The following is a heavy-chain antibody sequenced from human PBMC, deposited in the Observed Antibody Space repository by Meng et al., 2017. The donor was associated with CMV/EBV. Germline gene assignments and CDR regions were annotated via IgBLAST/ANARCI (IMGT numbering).Heavy chain of an antibody. Sequence: QVRVQQWGAGLLKPSETLSLTRAVYGGSFSGYYWSWIRQPPGKGLEWIGEINHSGSTNYNPSLKSRVTISVDTSKNQFSLKLSSVTAADTAVYYCARGGIAAAGPFDYWGQGTLVTVSS. V-gene: IGHV4-34*01. CDR1: GGSFSGYY. CDR2: INHSGST. J-gene: IGHJ4*02. D-gene: IGHD6-13*01. CDR3: ARGGIAAAGPFDY.